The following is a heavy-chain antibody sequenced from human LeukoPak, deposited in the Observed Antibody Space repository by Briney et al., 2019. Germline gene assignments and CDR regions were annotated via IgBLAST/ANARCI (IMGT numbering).Heavy chain of an antibody. CDR3: AREGYSSSWGYYYYYYMDV. V-gene: IGHV4-61*02. Sequence: SQTLSLTCTVSGGSISSGSYYWSWIRQPAGKGLEWIGRIYTSGSTNYNPSLKSRVTISVDTSKNQFSLKLSSVTAADTAVYYCAREGYSSSWGYYYYYYMDVWGKGTTVTISS. CDR2: IYTSGST. J-gene: IGHJ6*03. CDR1: GGSISSGSYY. D-gene: IGHD6-13*01.